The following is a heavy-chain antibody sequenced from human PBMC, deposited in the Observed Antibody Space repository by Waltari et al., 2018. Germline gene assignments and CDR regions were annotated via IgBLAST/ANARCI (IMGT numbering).Heavy chain of an antibody. CDR1: GGSISSYY. J-gene: IGHJ6*03. CDR2: IYTSGST. D-gene: IGHD3-3*01. Sequence: QVQLQESGPGLVKPSETLSLTCTVSGGSISSYYWSWIRQPAGKGLEWIGRIYTSGSTNYNPSLKSRVTMSVDTSKNQFSLKLSSVTAADTAVYYCARDRPIHLGTIFGPTNYYYYMDVWGKGTTVTISS. CDR3: ARDRPIHLGTIFGPTNYYYYMDV. V-gene: IGHV4-4*07.